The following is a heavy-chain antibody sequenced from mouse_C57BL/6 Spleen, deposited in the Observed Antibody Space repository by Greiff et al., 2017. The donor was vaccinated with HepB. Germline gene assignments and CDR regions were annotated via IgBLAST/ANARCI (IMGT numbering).Heavy chain of an antibody. CDR2: IYPGDGDT. V-gene: IGHV1-80*01. D-gene: IGHD1-1*01. J-gene: IGHJ2*01. CDR3: ARSKITTVVGDY. CDR1: GYAFSSYW. Sequence: QVQLQQSGAELVKPGASVKISCKASGYAFSSYWMNWVKQRPGKGLEWIGQIYPGDGDTNYNGKFKGKATLTADKSSSTAYMQLSSLTSEDSAVYFCARSKITTVVGDYWGQGTTLTVSS.